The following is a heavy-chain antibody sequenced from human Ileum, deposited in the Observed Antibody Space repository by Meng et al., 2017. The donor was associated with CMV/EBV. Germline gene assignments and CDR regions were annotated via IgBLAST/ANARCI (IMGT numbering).Heavy chain of an antibody. D-gene: IGHD5-18*01. J-gene: IGHJ4*02. CDR3: AKSLVDTAMDLDE. Sequence: GGPLRLSCAASGFTFSDNYMSWIRQVPGKGLEWVSYISSGSSTTYYADSVRGRFTISRDNSRNTLHLQMNSLRAEDTAVYYCAKSLVDTAMDLDEWSQETLVTVSS. V-gene: IGHV3-11*01. CDR1: GFTFSDNY. CDR2: ISSGSSTT.